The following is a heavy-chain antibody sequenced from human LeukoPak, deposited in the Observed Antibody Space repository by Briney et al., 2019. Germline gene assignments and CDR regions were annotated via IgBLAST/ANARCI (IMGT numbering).Heavy chain of an antibody. CDR2: LHSSGST. V-gene: IGHV4-4*07. CDR3: VRKSLRQNYFDS. CDR1: GDSIISYY. Sequence: SETLSLTCTVSGDSIISYYWNWIRQPAGKGLEWIGRLHSSGSTNYSPSLNSRVTLSLDTSKNQFSLSLSSVTAADTAVYYCVRKSLRQNYFDSWGQGILVTVSS. J-gene: IGHJ4*02.